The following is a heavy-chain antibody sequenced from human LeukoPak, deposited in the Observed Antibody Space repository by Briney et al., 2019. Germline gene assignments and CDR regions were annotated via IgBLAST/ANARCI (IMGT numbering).Heavy chain of an antibody. D-gene: IGHD3-10*01. V-gene: IGHV4-34*01. J-gene: IGHJ4*02. CDR3: ARGPYYYGSGSYAIRLHIDY. CDR2: INHSGST. Sequence: PSETLSLTCAVYGGSFSGYYWSWIRQPPGKGLEWIGEINHSGSTNYNPSLKSRVTISVDTSKNQFSLKLSSVTAADTAVYYCARGPYYYGSGSYAIRLHIDYWGQGTLVTVSS. CDR1: GGSFSGYY.